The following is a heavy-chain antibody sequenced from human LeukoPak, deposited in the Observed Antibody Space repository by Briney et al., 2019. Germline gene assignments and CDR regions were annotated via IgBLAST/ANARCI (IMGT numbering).Heavy chain of an antibody. CDR1: GFTFSNYA. Sequence: GGSLRLSCAASGFTFSNYAMSWVRQAPGKGLEWVSGISGNGGSTYYADSVKGRFTISRDNSKNTLYLQMNSLRAEDTAVYYCAKESSFGAGEGYFDYWGQGTLVTVSS. D-gene: IGHD3-16*01. CDR3: AKESSFGAGEGYFDY. J-gene: IGHJ4*02. CDR2: ISGNGGST. V-gene: IGHV3-23*01.